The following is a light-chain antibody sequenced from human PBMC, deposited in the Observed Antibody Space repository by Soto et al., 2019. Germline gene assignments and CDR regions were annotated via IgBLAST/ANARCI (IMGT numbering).Light chain of an antibody. J-gene: IGLJ1*01. CDR2: NNN. CDR3: AAWDDSLNGLV. V-gene: IGLV1-44*01. CDR1: SSNIGSNT. Sequence: QSVLTQPPSASGTPGQRVTISCSGSSSNIGSNTVNWYQQLPGTAPKLLIYNNNQRPSGVPDRFSGSKSGTSASLAISGLQSEDEADYYCAAWDDSLNGLVFGTGNKVTVL.